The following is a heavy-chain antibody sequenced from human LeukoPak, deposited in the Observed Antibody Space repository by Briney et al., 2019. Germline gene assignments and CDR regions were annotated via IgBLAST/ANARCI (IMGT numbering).Heavy chain of an antibody. CDR3: AKARRIEYSDFDY. D-gene: IGHD2-15*01. Sequence: GGSLRLSCAASGFTFSGSGMHWVRQGPGKGLEWVAFIRYDGSNTHYADSVEGRFTISRDNSKNTLYLQMNSLRADDTAVYYCAKARRIEYSDFDYWGQGTLVTVSS. J-gene: IGHJ4*02. CDR2: IRYDGSNT. CDR1: GFTFSGSG. V-gene: IGHV3-30*02.